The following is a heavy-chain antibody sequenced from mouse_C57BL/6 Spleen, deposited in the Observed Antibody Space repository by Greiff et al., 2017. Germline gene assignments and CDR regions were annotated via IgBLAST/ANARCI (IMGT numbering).Heavy chain of an antibody. CDR3: ARLYGNYVWYNGV. V-gene: IGHV7-3*01. Sequence: EVNVVESGGGLVQPGGSLSLSCAASGFTFTDYYMSWVRQPPGKVREWLGFIRHKANGYTTEYSASVKGRCTISRDNYQSILYLQLNARRAKDSATYYCARLYGNYVWYNGVRRTGTTVTVSS. J-gene: IGHJ1*03. CDR1: GFTFTDYY. CDR2: IRHKANGYTT. D-gene: IGHD2-1*01.